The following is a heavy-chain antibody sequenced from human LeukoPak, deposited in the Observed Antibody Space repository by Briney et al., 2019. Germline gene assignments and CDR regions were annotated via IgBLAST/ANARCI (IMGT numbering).Heavy chain of an antibody. V-gene: IGHV3-33*01. J-gene: IGHJ4*02. CDR1: GFTFNNYG. CDR2: IWYDGSNK. CDR3: ARDRSYDFWSGYSTPDY. Sequence: GGSLRLSCAASGFTFNNYGIHWVRQAPGKGLEWVAVIWYDGSNKYYTDSVKGRFTISRDNSKNTLDLQMNSLRAEDTAVYYCARDRSYDFWSGYSTPDYWGQGTLVTVSS. D-gene: IGHD3-3*01.